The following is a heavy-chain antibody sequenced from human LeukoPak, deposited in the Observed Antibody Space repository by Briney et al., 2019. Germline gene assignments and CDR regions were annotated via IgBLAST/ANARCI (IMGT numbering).Heavy chain of an antibody. V-gene: IGHV4-39*07. D-gene: IGHD3-22*01. CDR2: IYYSGST. J-gene: IGHJ4*02. CDR3: ARDHDYYDSSGLLDY. Sequence: SETLSLTCTVSGGSTSSSSYYWGWIRQPPGKGLEWIGSIYYSGSTYYNPSLKSRVTISVDTSKNQFSLKLSSVTAADTAVYYCARDHDYYDSSGLLDYWGQGTLVTVSS. CDR1: GGSTSSSSYY.